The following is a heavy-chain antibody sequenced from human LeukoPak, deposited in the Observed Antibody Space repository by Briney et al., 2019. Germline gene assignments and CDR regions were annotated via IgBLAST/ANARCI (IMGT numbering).Heavy chain of an antibody. CDR3: ARPGDDFWSGYTFFDY. J-gene: IGHJ4*02. D-gene: IGHD3-3*01. CDR1: GGSFSGYY. CDR2: INHSGST. Sequence: SETLSLTCAVYGGSFSGYYWSWIRQPPGKGLEWIGEINHSGSTNYNPSLKSRVTISVDTSKNQFSLKLSSVTAADTAVYYCARPGDDFWSGYTFFDYWGQGTLVTVSS. V-gene: IGHV4-34*01.